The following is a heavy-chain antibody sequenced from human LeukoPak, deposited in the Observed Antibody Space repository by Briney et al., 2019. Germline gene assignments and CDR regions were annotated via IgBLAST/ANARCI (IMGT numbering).Heavy chain of an antibody. D-gene: IGHD3-10*01. CDR1: GFTFGRYA. V-gene: IGHV3-23*01. Sequence: GGSLRLSCAASGFTFGRYAMSWVRQAPGKGLEWVSSIGGSGGTTYYADSVQGRFTISRDNSKNTLYLQMSSLSAEDTAVYYCAKDLSWFGGSLATFGYWGQGTLATVSS. CDR2: IGGSGGTT. J-gene: IGHJ4*02. CDR3: AKDLSWFGGSLATFGY.